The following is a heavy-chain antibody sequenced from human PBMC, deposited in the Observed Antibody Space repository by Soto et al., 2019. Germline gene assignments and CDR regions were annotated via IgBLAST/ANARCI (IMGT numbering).Heavy chain of an antibody. Sequence: QMQLVESGGGVVQPGGSLRLSCAASGFTFSTYAMHWVRQAPGKRLQWVADISYDESIKYYTDSVKGRFTISRDNSKKTLYLEVNSLRPEDTAIYYCARDMAASAWAFDLWGQGTLVSVSS. J-gene: IGHJ4*02. CDR2: ISYDESIK. V-gene: IGHV3-30*03. CDR1: GFTFSTYA. CDR3: ARDMAASAWAFDL. D-gene: IGHD6-19*01.